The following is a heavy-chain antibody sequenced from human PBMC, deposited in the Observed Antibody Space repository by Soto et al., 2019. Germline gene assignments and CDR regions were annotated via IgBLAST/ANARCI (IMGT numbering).Heavy chain of an antibody. D-gene: IGHD5-18*01. V-gene: IGHV1-69*01. CDR2: IIPIFGTA. Sequence: VMLSILASGYTLTGDYMHLGRQTTGQGLEWMGGIIPIFGTANYAQKFQGRVTITADESTSTAYMELSSLRSEDTAVYYCARDWGGYRYGYYYYGMDVWGQGTTFTLSS. J-gene: IGHJ6*02. CDR1: GYTLTGDY. CDR3: ARDWGGYRYGYYYYGMDV.